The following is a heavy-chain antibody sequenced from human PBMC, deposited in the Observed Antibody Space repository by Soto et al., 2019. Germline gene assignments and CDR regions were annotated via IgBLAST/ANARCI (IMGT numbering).Heavy chain of an antibody. Sequence: SDMLSLTCAVYGESFSGCYWSWIRQPPGKGLEWSGEINHSGSTNYNPSLKSRVTISVDTSKNQFSLKLSSVTAADTAVYYCASGWGKRINMVRGAIITTPAFDYWGQGTLVTVSS. CDR2: INHSGST. J-gene: IGHJ4*02. CDR3: ASGWGKRINMVRGAIITTPAFDY. D-gene: IGHD3-10*01. V-gene: IGHV4-34*01. CDR1: GESFSGCY.